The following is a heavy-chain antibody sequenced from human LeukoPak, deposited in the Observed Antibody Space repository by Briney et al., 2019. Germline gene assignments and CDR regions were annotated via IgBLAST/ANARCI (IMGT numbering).Heavy chain of an antibody. D-gene: IGHD3-3*01. J-gene: IGHJ4*02. CDR2: IYYSGST. Sequence: PSETLSLTCTVSGGSISSSSYYWGWIRQPPGKGLEWIGSIYYSGSTHYNPSLKSRVTISVDTSKNQFSLKLSSVTAADTAVYYCARLYYDFWSGYCHYFDYWGQGTLVTVSS. CDR3: ARLYYDFWSGYCHYFDY. V-gene: IGHV4-39*01. CDR1: GGSISSSSYY.